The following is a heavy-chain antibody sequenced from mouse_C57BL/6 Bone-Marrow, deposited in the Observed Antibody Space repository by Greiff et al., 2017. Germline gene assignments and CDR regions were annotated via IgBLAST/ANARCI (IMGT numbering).Heavy chain of an antibody. CDR2: IRLKSDNYAT. V-gene: IGHV6-3*01. J-gene: IGHJ4*01. CDR3: TGPYYGNLYAMDY. CDR1: GFTFSNYW. Sequence: EVHLVESGGGLVQPGGSMKLSCVASGFTFSNYWMNWVRQSPEKGLEWVAQIRLKSDNYATHYAESVKGRFTISRDDSKSSVYLQMNNLRAEDTGIYYCTGPYYGNLYAMDYWGQGTSVTVSS. D-gene: IGHD2-10*01.